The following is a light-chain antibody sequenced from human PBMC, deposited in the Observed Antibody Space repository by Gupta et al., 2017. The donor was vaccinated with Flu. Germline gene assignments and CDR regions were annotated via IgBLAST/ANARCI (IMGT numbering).Light chain of an antibody. J-gene: IGLJ2*01. V-gene: IGLV3-21*02. Sequence: GQTARLTGEANNIVSKVVHWYQQRPGQAPVLVVYYISDRPSGIPERFSGSNSGDTATMTISRVEAGDEADYYCQVWDNNSDHVVFGAGTKLTVL. CDR3: QVWDNNSDHVV. CDR2: YIS. CDR1: NIVSKV.